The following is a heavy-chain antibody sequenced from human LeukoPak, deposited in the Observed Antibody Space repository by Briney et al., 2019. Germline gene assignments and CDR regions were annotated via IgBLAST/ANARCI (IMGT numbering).Heavy chain of an antibody. D-gene: IGHD3-22*01. CDR2: ISGSGRTT. Sequence: GGSVRLSCAASGFTFSSYAMSWVRQAPGEGLEWVSVISGSGRTTFYADSVKGRFTISRDNSKNTLYPQMNGLRPEDTAVYYCACDRDYYDSSGYYNYWGQGTLVTVSS. J-gene: IGHJ4*02. CDR3: ACDRDYYDSSGYYNY. V-gene: IGHV3-23*01. CDR1: GFTFSSYA.